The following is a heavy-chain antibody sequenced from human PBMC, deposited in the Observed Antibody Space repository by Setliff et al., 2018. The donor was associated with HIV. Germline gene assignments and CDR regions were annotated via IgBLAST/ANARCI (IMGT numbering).Heavy chain of an antibody. CDR2: IGQDGSEK. V-gene: IGHV3-7*01. D-gene: IGHD3-10*01. J-gene: IGHJ6*02. CDR3: ARKLRPGHGVDV. Sequence: ETLSLSCAASRFDFNNYWMCWVRQAQGKGLEWVANIGQDGSEKNYVDSVKGRFTISRDNAKNSMDLQMNSLIAEDTAIYYCARKLRPGHGVDVWGQGTTVTVSS. CDR1: RFDFNNYW.